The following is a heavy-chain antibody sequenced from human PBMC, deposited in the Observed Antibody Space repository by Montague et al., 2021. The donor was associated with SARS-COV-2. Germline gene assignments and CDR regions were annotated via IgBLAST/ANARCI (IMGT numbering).Heavy chain of an antibody. CDR2: ISYDGSNK. V-gene: IGHV3-30*04. J-gene: IGHJ6*02. D-gene: IGHD3-10*01. CDR1: GFTFSSYV. Sequence: SLSLSCAASGFTFSSYVMHWVRQAPGKGLEWVAVISYDGSNKYYADSVKGRFTISRDNSKNTLYLQMNSLRAEDTAVYYCARVLDYYGSGSYPLYYYYGMDVWGQGTTVTVSS. CDR3: ARVLDYYGSGSYPLYYYYGMDV.